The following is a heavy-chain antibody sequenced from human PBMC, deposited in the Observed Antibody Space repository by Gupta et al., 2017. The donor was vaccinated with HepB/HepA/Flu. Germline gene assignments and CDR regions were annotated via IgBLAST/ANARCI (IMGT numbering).Heavy chain of an antibody. CDR3: TRGGYNFGYYGGLDP. CDR1: GGSFSGYD. Sequence: QVLLQQWGAGMLKPSETLSLTCGFYGGSFSGYDWSWLRQTPEKGLEWIGEISHSGSRKYNPSLKSRVTISVDMSNSRISLRLTSVTAADTAVYYCTRGGYNFGYYGGLDPWGQGTLVTVSS. J-gene: IGHJ5*02. V-gene: IGHV4-34*01. D-gene: IGHD5-18*01. CDR2: ISHSGSR.